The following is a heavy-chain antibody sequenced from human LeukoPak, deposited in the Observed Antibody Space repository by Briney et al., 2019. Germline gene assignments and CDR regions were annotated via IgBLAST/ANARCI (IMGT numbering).Heavy chain of an antibody. D-gene: IGHD5-24*01. V-gene: IGHV3-7*01. J-gene: IGHJ4*02. CDR3: ARDMGWQQFDQ. Sequence: PGGALRLSCAASGFTFSSYDMTWVRQAPGKGLERVANMKKDGGETYYMESVKGRFTISRDNARNSLYLQMNSLTVEDTAVYYCARDMGWQQFDQWGQGTLVTVSS. CDR2: MKKDGGET. CDR1: GFTFSSYD.